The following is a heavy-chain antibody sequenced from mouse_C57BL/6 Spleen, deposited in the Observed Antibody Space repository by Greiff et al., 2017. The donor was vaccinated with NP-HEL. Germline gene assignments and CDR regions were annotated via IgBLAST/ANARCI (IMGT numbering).Heavy chain of an antibody. Sequence: QVQLQQPGTELVKPGASVKLSCKASGYTFTSYWMHWVKQRPGQGLEWIGEIDPSYSYTNYNQKFKGKSTLTVDKSSSTAYMQLSSLTSEDSAVYYCARLSTAQASFAYWGQGTLVTVSA. CDR3: ARLSTAQASFAY. CDR2: IDPSYSYT. J-gene: IGHJ3*01. CDR1: GYTFTSYW. V-gene: IGHV1-69*01. D-gene: IGHD3-2*02.